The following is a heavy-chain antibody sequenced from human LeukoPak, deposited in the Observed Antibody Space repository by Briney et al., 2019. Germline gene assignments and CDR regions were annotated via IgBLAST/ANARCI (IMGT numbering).Heavy chain of an antibody. CDR3: AKDGPHRTWDY. Sequence: ETLSLTCAVYGGSFSGYYWSWIRQAPGKGLEWVSAISGSGGSTYYADSVKGRFTISRDNSKNTLYLQMNSLRAEDTAVYYCAKDGPHRTWDYWGQGTLVTVSS. J-gene: IGHJ4*02. CDR2: ISGSGGST. CDR1: GGSFSGYY. D-gene: IGHD1-14*01. V-gene: IGHV3-23*01.